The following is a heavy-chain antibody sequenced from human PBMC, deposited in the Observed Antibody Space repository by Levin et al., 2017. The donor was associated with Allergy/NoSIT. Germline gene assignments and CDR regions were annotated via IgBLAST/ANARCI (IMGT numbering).Heavy chain of an antibody. CDR2: INYHGVT. J-gene: IGHJ6*02. Sequence: SETLSLTCSVSGGSVSSGTYYWSWIRRPPGKGLEWIGYINYHGVTKYNPSLQSRVTISVDTSKTEFSLKVTSVTAADTAVYYCARNRIIVSGGNDYYYGMDVWGQGTTVTVSS. CDR1: GGSVSSGTYY. CDR3: ARNRIIVSGGNDYYYGMDV. V-gene: IGHV4-61*01. D-gene: IGHD5/OR15-5a*01.